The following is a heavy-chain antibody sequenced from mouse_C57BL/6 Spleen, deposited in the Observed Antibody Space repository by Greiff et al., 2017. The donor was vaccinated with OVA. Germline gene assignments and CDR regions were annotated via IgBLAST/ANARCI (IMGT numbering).Heavy chain of an antibody. D-gene: IGHD3-3*01. V-gene: IGHV1-50*01. J-gene: IGHJ4*01. CDR1: GYTFTSYW. Sequence: VQLQQPGAELVKPGASVKLSCKASGYTFTSYWMQWVKQRPGQGLEWIGEIDPSDSYTNYNQKFKGKATLTVDTSSSTAYMQLSSLTSEDSAVYYCARGGDAGYYYAMDYWGQGTSVTVSS. CDR2: IDPSDSYT. CDR3: ARGGDAGYYYAMDY.